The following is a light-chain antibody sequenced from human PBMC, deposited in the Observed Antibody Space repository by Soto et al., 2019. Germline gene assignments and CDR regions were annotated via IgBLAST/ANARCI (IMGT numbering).Light chain of an antibody. J-gene: IGKJ1*01. CDR1: QSVLYSSNNKNY. V-gene: IGKV4-1*01. Sequence: DIVMTQSPDSLAVSLGERATINCKSSQSVLYSSNNKNYLAWYQQTPGQPPKLRIYWAAIRESGVPDRFSGSGSGTDFTLTISSLQAEDVAVYYCQQYYSIPPWTFGQGTKVEIK. CDR3: QQYYSIPPWT. CDR2: WAA.